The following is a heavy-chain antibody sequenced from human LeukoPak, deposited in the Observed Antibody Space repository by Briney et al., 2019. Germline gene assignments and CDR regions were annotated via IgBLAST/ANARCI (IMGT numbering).Heavy chain of an antibody. CDR3: ARDRDIVATILDP. CDR1: GFTFSDYY. Sequence: PGGSLRLSCAASGFTFSDYYMSWTRQAPGKGLEWVSYISSSSSYTNYADSVKGRFTISRDNAKNSLYLQMNSLRAEVTAVYYCARDRDIVATILDPWGQGTLVTVSS. CDR2: ISSSSSYT. D-gene: IGHD5-12*01. V-gene: IGHV3-11*06. J-gene: IGHJ5*02.